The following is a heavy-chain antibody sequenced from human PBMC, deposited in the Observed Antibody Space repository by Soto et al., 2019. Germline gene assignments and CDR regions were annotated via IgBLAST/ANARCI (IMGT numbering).Heavy chain of an antibody. CDR1: GGSFSGYY. CDR2: INHSGST. D-gene: IGHD6-13*01. V-gene: IGHV4-34*01. CDR3: ARGRGSSWYAVPDY. J-gene: IGHJ4*02. Sequence: QVQLQQWGAGLLKPSETLSLTCAVYGGSFSGYYWSWIRQSPGKGLEWIGEINHSGSTNYNPSLKSRVTISVDTSKNQFSLKLSSVTAADTAVYYCARGRGSSWYAVPDYWGQGTLVTVSS.